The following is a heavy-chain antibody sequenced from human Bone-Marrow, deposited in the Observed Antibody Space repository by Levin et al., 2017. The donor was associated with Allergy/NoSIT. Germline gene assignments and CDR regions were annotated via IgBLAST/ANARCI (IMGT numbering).Heavy chain of an antibody. CDR1: GGSISSSNW. CDR3: ARVIGGCSSTSCYFDP. Sequence: PGESLKISCAVSGGSISSSNWWNWVRQPPGKGLEWIGEIYHSGSTNYNPSLKSRVTISVDKSKNQFSLNLSSVTAADTAVYYCARVIGGCSSTSCYFDPWGQGTLVTVSS. V-gene: IGHV4-4*02. D-gene: IGHD2-2*01. CDR2: IYHSGST. J-gene: IGHJ5*02.